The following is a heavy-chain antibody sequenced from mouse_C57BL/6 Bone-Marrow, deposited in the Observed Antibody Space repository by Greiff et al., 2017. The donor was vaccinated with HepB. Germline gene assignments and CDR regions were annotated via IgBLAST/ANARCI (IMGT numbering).Heavy chain of an antibody. Sequence: VQLQQSGPELVKPGASVKIPCKASGYTFTDYNMDWVQQSHGKSLEWIGDINPNNGGTIYNQKFKGKGTLTIDKSSSTAYMALRSLTSEDTAVYYCASYDYGVWLAYGGQGTLVTVSA. J-gene: IGHJ3*01. V-gene: IGHV1-18*01. CDR2: INPNNGGT. CDR1: GYTFTDYN. D-gene: IGHD2-4*01. CDR3: ASYDYGVWLAY.